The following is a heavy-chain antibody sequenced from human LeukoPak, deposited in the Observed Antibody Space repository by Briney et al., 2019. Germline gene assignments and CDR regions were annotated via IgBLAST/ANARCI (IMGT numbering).Heavy chain of an antibody. CDR1: GFTFSTYN. CDR2: ITSSSSYT. V-gene: IGHV3-21*01. CDR3: ARDPTSSWETAFDM. Sequence: GGSLRLSCAASGFTFSTYNMNWVRQAPGKGLEWVSSITSSSSYTFYADSVKGRFTISRDNAKNSLYLQMNGLRAEDTAVYYCARDPTSSWETAFDMWGQGTMVTVSS. D-gene: IGHD1-26*01. J-gene: IGHJ3*02.